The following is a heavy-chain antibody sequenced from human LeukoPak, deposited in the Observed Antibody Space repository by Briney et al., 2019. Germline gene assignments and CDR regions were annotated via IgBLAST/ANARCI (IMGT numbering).Heavy chain of an antibody. CDR1: GGSFSGYY. V-gene: IGHV4-34*01. J-gene: IGHJ5*01. CDR3: AKDRHAPGRYCSSTTCFPFDS. CDR2: INHSGST. D-gene: IGHD2-2*01. Sequence: SETLSLTCAVYGGSFSGYYWSWIRQPPGKGLEWIGEINHSGSTNYNPSLKSRVTISVDTSKNQFSLKLSSVTAEDTAVYYCAKDRHAPGRYCSSTTCFPFDSWGQGTLVTVSS.